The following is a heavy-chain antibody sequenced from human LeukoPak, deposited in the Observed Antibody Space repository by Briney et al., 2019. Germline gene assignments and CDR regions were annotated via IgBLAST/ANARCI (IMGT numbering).Heavy chain of an antibody. D-gene: IGHD2-15*01. CDR2: ISGSGGTT. V-gene: IGHV3-23*01. CDR1: RFTFSIYA. J-gene: IGHJ6*02. CDR3: AKDPLGDMDPSDV. Sequence: GGSLRLSCAASRFTFSIYAMSWVRQAPGKGLQWVSAISGSGGTTYYADSVKGRFTISRDNSKNTLYLQMNSLRAEDTAVYYCAKDPLGDMDPSDVWGQGTTVTVSS.